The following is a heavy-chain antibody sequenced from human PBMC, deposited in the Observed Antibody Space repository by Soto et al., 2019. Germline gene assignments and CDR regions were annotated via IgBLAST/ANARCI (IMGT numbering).Heavy chain of an antibody. CDR2: IIPNIGTA. Sequence: VKVSCKASGYTFTGYYMHWVRQAPGQGLEWMGGIIPNIGTANYAQKFQGRVTITADESTSTAYMELSSLRSEDMAVYYCARDGLYGSGSYYNSFDYWGQGTLVTVSS. CDR3: ARDGLYGSGSYYNSFDY. D-gene: IGHD3-10*01. J-gene: IGHJ4*02. CDR1: GYTFTGYY. V-gene: IGHV1-69*13.